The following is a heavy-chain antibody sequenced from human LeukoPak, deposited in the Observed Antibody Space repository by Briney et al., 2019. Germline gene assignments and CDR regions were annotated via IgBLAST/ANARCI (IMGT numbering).Heavy chain of an antibody. V-gene: IGHV3-20*04. CDR2: ISWNGNSA. Sequence: GGSLRLSCAASGFTFDDYGMSWVRQAPGKGLEWVSGISWNGNSASYADSVKGRFTVSRDNAKNFLYLRMDSLRAEDTAVYYCARIGTGYYFFDYWGQGTLVTVSS. CDR3: ARIGTGYYFFDY. CDR1: GFTFDDYG. J-gene: IGHJ4*02. D-gene: IGHD3/OR15-3a*01.